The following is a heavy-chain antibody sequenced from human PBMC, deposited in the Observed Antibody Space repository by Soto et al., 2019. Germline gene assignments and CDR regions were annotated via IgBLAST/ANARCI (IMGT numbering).Heavy chain of an antibody. D-gene: IGHD4-17*01. V-gene: IGHV4-38-2*02. Sequence: PSETLSLTCLVSGFPISSPDSWGFIRQPPGKGLEWIGSISHTGTTSYSPSLTSRVSISVDTSKNQVSLKLTSVTAADTAVNFCARVTMVIRDSDHFGVDVWGHGTTVTVSS. CDR2: ISHTGTT. J-gene: IGHJ6*02. CDR1: GFPISSPDS. CDR3: ARVTMVIRDSDHFGVDV.